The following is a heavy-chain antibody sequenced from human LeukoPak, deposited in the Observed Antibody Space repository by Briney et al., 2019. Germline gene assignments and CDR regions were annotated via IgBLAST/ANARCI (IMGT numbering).Heavy chain of an antibody. CDR2: IRFDGRDE. Sequence: GGSLTLSCAASGFTFRNFGMHWVRQAPGKRLEWVAFIRFDGRDEYYVDSLKGRFTISRDNSKNTVYLQMNGLTSEDTALYYCAKDKSQVGVDSVSTLVDHWGQGTLVIVSS. V-gene: IGHV3-30*02. J-gene: IGHJ4*02. D-gene: IGHD2-8*02. CDR3: AKDKSQVGVDSVSTLVDH. CDR1: GFTFRNFG.